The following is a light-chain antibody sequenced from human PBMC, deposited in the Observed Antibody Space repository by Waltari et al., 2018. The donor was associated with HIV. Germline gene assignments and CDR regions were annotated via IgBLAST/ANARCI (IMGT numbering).Light chain of an antibody. V-gene: IGLV2-14*03. CDR1: SRNVCGYIY. J-gene: IGLJ1*01. CDR2: DV. Sequence: QSALPQPSSVSGSPGQSITISFTGTSRNVCGYIYVSWYQQHPGKAPKLMIDDVSNRFSGSKSGNTASLTISGLQAEDEADYYCSSYTSSSTHVFGTGTKVTVL. CDR3: SSYTSSSTHV.